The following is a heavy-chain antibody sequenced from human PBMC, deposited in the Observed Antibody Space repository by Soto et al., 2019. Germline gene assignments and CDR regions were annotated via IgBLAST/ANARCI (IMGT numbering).Heavy chain of an antibody. Sequence: PSETLSLTCTVSGDSVSSYSYYWTWIRQPPGKGLEWIGHIYSSGSTKYDPSLKSRVTISLDTSNNQFSLELTSVTAADTAIYYCARDIRGYSRAFDYWGQGTLVTSPQ. J-gene: IGHJ4*02. CDR2: IYSSGST. CDR3: ARDIRGYSRAFDY. V-gene: IGHV4-61*01. CDR1: GDSVSSYSYY. D-gene: IGHD5-18*01.